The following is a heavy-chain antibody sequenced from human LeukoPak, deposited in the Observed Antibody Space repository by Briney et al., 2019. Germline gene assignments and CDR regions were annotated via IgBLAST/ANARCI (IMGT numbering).Heavy chain of an antibody. CDR2: ISSSGTTK. V-gene: IGHV3-48*04. CDR1: GFTFSSYS. Sequence: PGGSLRLSCAASGFTFSSYSMNWVRQSPGKGLEWVSYISSSGTTKYYADSVKGRFTISRDNAKNSLYLQMNSLRAEDTAVYYCARDSGPGDQDYWGQGTLVTVSS. CDR3: ARDSGPGDQDY. J-gene: IGHJ4*02. D-gene: IGHD7-27*01.